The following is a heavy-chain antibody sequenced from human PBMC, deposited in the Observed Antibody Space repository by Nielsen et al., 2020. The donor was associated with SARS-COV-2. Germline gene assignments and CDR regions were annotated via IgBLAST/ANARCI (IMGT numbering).Heavy chain of an antibody. Sequence: GESLKISCAASGFTFSSYGMHWVRQAPGKGLEWVAVIWYDGSNKYYADSVKGRFTISRDNSKNTLYLQMNSLRAEDTAIYYCAKNFGLTGATWGQGTLVTVTS. V-gene: IGHV3-33*06. CDR3: AKNFGLTGAT. J-gene: IGHJ4*02. CDR2: IWYDGSNK. CDR1: GFTFSSYG. D-gene: IGHD1-20*01.